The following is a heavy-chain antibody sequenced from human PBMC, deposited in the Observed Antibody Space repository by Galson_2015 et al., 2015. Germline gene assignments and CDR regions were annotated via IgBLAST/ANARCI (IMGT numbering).Heavy chain of an antibody. Sequence: SLRLSCAASGFTSSSYSMNWVRQAPGKGLEWVSSISSSSSYIYYADSVKGRFTISRDNAKNSLYLQMNSLRAEDTAVYYCARAAPQGGMDVWGQGTTVTVSS. CDR1: GFTSSSYS. V-gene: IGHV3-21*01. J-gene: IGHJ6*02. CDR3: ARAAPQGGMDV. D-gene: IGHD2-15*01. CDR2: ISSSSSYI.